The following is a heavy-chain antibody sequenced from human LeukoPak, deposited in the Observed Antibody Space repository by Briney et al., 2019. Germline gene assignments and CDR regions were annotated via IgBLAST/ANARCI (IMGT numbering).Heavy chain of an antibody. CDR1: GFTLRSYA. V-gene: IGHV3-23*01. J-gene: IGHJ6*02. CDR2: LSGIGDRT. Sequence: GGSLRLSCRTSGFTLRSYAMNWVRQAPGKGLEWVSGLSGIGDRTYYADSVKGRFTISRDNAKNTVYLQVNSLRAGDTAIYFCAKDKNYDFWGGYYEGSYGLDVWGQGTTVIVSS. CDR3: AKDKNYDFWGGYYEGSYGLDV. D-gene: IGHD3-3*01.